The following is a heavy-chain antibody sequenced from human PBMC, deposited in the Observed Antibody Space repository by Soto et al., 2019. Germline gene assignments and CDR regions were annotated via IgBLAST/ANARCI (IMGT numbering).Heavy chain of an antibody. V-gene: IGHV1-3*01. Sequence: QVQLVQSGAEVKKPGASVKVSCKASGYTFTSYAMHWVRQAPGQRLEWMGWINAGNGNTKYSQKFQGRVTITRDTSASTAYMELSSLSSEDTAVSYCARGGSLYWYFDLWGRGTLVTVSS. CDR2: INAGNGNT. D-gene: IGHD1-26*01. CDR1: GYTFTSYA. CDR3: ARGGSLYWYFDL. J-gene: IGHJ2*01.